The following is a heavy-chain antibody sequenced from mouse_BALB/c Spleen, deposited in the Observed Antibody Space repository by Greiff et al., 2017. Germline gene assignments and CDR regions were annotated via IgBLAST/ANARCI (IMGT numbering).Heavy chain of an antibody. J-gene: IGHJ2*01. CDR3: ARDSINTAPDY. D-gene: IGHD1-2*01. V-gene: IGHV5-9-3*01. CDR2: ISSGRSYT. CDR1: GFTFSSYA. Sequence: EVHLVESGGGLVKPGGSLKLSCAASGFTFSSYAMSWVRQTPEKRLEWRATISSGRSYTYYPDSVKGRFTISRDNAKNTLYLQMSSLRSEDTAMYNCARDSINTAPDYWGQGTTLTVSS.